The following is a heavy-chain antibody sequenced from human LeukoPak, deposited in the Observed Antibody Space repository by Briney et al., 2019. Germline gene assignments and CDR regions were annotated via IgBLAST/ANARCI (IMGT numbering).Heavy chain of an antibody. Sequence: PGGSLRLSCAASGFTFSNYGIHWVRQAPGKGLEWVAFVRSDGGIKYYADSVKGRFTISRDNSKNTLYLQMNSLRAEDTAVYYCAKGRITMIVVVIGVAFDIWGQGTMVTVSS. D-gene: IGHD3-22*01. CDR1: GFTFSNYG. J-gene: IGHJ3*02. CDR2: VRSDGGIK. CDR3: AKGRITMIVVVIGVAFDI. V-gene: IGHV3-30*02.